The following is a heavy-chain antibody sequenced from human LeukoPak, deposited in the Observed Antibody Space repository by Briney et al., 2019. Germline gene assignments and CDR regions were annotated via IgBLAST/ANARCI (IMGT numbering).Heavy chain of an antibody. D-gene: IGHD2-21*01. J-gene: IGHJ4*02. Sequence: GESLKISCKASEYSLTNNWIGWVRQMPGKGLEWMGIIYPGDSDTRYRPYFEGQVTISADKSISTAYLQWSSLKASDTAMYYCATGDRYWGQGTLVTVSS. CDR2: IYPGDSDT. V-gene: IGHV5-51*01. CDR3: ATGDRY. CDR1: EYSLTNNW.